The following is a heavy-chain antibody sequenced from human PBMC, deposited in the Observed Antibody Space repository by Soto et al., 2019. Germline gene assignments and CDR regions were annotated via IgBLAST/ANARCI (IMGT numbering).Heavy chain of an antibody. V-gene: IGHV1-69*06. CDR1: GGTFSSYA. J-gene: IGHJ6*02. CDR3: ARFDAGAYSSCWSGYYYYGMDV. D-gene: IGHD6-13*01. Sequence: GASVKVSCKASGGTFSSYAISWVRQAPGQGLEWMGGIIPIFGTANYAQKFQGRVTITADKSTSTAYMELSSLRSEDTAVYYCARFDAGAYSSCWSGYYYYGMDVWGQGTTVTVSS. CDR2: IIPIFGTA.